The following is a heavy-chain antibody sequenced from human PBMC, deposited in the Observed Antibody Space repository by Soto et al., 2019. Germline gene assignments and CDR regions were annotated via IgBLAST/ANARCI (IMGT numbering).Heavy chain of an antibody. CDR2: ISAHNGNT. Sequence: QVHLVQSGAEVKKPGASVKVSCKVSGYTFTSYGITWVRQAPGQVLEWMGWISAHNGNTDYAQKLQGRVTVTRDTSTSTAYMELRSLRSDDTAVYYCARGRYGDSWGQGAMVTVSS. CDR1: GYTFTSYG. D-gene: IGHD1-1*01. CDR3: ARGRYGDS. V-gene: IGHV1-18*01. J-gene: IGHJ4*02.